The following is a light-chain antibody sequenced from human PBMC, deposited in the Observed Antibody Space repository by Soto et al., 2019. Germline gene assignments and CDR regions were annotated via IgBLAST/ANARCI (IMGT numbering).Light chain of an antibody. CDR3: QSYDSSLSAVV. Sequence: QSVLTQPPSVSGAPGQRVTISCTGSSSNIGADYDVHWYQQLPGTAPKLLIYGNSNRPSGVPDRFSGSKSGSSASLDITGLQAEYEADYYCQSYDSSLSAVVFGGGTKLTVL. V-gene: IGLV1-40*01. CDR1: SSNIGADYD. J-gene: IGLJ3*02. CDR2: GNS.